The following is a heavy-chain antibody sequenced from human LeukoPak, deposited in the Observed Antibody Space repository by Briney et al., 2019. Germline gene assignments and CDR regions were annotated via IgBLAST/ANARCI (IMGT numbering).Heavy chain of an antibody. D-gene: IGHD1-26*01. V-gene: IGHV1-2*06. J-gene: IGHJ6*02. CDR2: INPNSGGT. CDR1: GYTFTGYY. Sequence: ASVKVSCKASGYTFTGYYMHWVRQAPGQGLEWMGRINPNSGGTNYAQKFQGRVTVTRDTSISTAYMELSRLRSDDTAVYYCARVSGSYYYYGMDVWGQGTTVTVSS. CDR3: ARVSGSYYYYGMDV.